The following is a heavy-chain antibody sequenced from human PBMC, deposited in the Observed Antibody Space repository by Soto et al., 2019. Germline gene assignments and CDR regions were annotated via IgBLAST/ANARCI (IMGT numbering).Heavy chain of an antibody. CDR1: GGSISSSSYY. D-gene: IGHD6-13*01. CDR3: ARRIAAAKYYYYYGMDV. CDR2: IYYSGST. Sequence: PSETLSLTCTVSGGSISSSSYYWGWIRQPPGKGLEWIGSIYYSGSTYYNPSLKSRVTISVDTSKNQFSLNLSSVTAADTAVYYCARRIAAAKYYYYYGMDVWGQGTTVTVSS. V-gene: IGHV4-39*01. J-gene: IGHJ6*02.